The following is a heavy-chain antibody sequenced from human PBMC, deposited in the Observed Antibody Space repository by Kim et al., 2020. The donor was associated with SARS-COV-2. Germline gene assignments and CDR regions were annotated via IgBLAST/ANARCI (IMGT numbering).Heavy chain of an antibody. J-gene: IGHJ4*02. CDR2: ISTSSSTI. CDR1: GFTFSSYS. Sequence: GGSLRLSCAASGFTFSSYSMNWVRQAPGKGLEWVSSISTSSSTIYYADSVKRRFTITRDTAKNSLYLQMNSLRDEDTAVYYCAREYSGSYNSWGQGTLDTVSS. V-gene: IGHV3-48*02. CDR3: AREYSGSYNS. D-gene: IGHD1-26*01.